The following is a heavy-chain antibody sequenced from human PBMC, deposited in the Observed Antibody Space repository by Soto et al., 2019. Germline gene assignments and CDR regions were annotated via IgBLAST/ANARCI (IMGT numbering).Heavy chain of an antibody. D-gene: IGHD6-19*01. CDR3: ARESDTSGWTEYSSRMDV. CDR2: ITSSGTTK. V-gene: IGHV3-11*01. J-gene: IGHJ6*01. Sequence: QMQLVESGGGVVQPGGSLRLYCAASGFTFTDYFMTWIRQAPGKGLEWISYITSSGTTKYYADSVRGRFTISRDNGKNSLFLQMNSLRVEDTAVYYCARESDTSGWTEYSSRMDVWGQGTTVTVSS. CDR1: GFTFTDYF.